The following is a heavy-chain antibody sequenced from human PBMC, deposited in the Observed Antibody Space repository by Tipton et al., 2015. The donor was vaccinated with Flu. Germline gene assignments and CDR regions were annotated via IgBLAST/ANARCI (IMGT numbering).Heavy chain of an antibody. V-gene: IGHV4-59*08. CDR3: ARLDYYDSSGYNFQH. Sequence: TLSLTCTVSGGSISSYYWSWIRQPPGKGLEWIGYIYYSGSTNYNPSLKSRVTVSVDTSKNQFSLKLSSVTAADTAVYYCARLDYYDSSGYNFQHWGQGTLVTVSS. CDR2: IYYSGST. CDR1: GGSISSYY. J-gene: IGHJ1*01. D-gene: IGHD3-22*01.